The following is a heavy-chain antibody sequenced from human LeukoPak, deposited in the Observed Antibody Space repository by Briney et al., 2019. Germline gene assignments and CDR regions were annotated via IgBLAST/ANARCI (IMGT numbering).Heavy chain of an antibody. Sequence: SETLSLTCAVSGYSISSGYYWSRIRQPPGKGLEWIGEINHSGSTNYNPSLKSRVTISVDTSKNQFSLKLSSVTAADTAVYYCAGDYYDSSGHDNWGQGTLVTVSS. CDR1: GYSISSGYY. CDR3: AGDYYDSSGHDN. CDR2: INHSGST. V-gene: IGHV4-34*01. J-gene: IGHJ4*02. D-gene: IGHD3-22*01.